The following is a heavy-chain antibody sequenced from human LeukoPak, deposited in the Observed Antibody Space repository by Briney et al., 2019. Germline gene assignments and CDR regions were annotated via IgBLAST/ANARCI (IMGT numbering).Heavy chain of an antibody. CDR2: IVVCSGNT. Sequence: SVKVSCKASRFTFTSSAMQWVRQARGQRLEWIGWIVVCSGNTNYAQKFQERVTITRDRSTSTAYMELSRLRSDETAVYYCASILESYYYDSSGYYHGFDYWGEGTLVTVSS. D-gene: IGHD3-22*01. CDR1: RFTFTSSA. CDR3: ASILESYYYDSSGYYHGFDY. V-gene: IGHV1-58*02. J-gene: IGHJ4*02.